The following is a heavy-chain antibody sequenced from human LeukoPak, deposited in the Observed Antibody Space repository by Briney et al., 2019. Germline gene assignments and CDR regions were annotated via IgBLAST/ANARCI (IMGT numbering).Heavy chain of an antibody. CDR3: AKQAYCSGTSCSPFDY. Sequence: PSETLSLTCTVSGGSISSDYWSWIRQPPGKGLEWIGYIYYSGSTNYNPSLKSRVTISVDTSKNQFSLKLSSVTAADTAVYYCAKQAYCSGTSCSPFDYWGQRTLVTVSS. D-gene: IGHD2-2*01. J-gene: IGHJ4*02. V-gene: IGHV4-59*08. CDR1: GGSISSDY. CDR2: IYYSGST.